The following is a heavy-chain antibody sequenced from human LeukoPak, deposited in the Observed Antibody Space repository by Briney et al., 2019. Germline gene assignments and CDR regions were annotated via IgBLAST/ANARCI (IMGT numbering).Heavy chain of an antibody. CDR3: AKDSFRGANYFDY. D-gene: IGHD3-10*01. CDR1: GFTFTTHW. Sequence: GGSLRLSCGASGFTFTTHWIHWVRQAPGKGLVWVSRIKPDGSDTNYADSVKGRFTISRDNAKNTVYLQMNSLRAEDTAVYYCAKDSFRGANYFDYWGQGTLVTVSS. J-gene: IGHJ4*02. V-gene: IGHV3-74*01. CDR2: IKPDGSDT.